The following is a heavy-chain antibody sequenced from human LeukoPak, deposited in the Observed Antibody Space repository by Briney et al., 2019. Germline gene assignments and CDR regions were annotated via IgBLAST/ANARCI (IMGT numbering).Heavy chain of an antibody. CDR1: GGSISSYY. J-gene: IGHJ4*02. Sequence: SETLSLTCTVSGGSISSYYWSWIRQPPGKGLEWIGYIYYSGSTNYNPSLKSRVTISVDTSKNQFSLKLSSVTAADTAVYYCARGGWGVPAAFDYWGQGTLVTVS. CDR3: ARGGWGVPAAFDY. CDR2: IYYSGST. V-gene: IGHV4-59*01. D-gene: IGHD2-2*01.